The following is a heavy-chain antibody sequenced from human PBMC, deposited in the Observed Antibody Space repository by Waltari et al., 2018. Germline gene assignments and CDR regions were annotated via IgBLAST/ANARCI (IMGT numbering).Heavy chain of an antibody. CDR2: IDPEDGET. V-gene: IGHV1-69-2*01. D-gene: IGHD3-10*01. Sequence: EVELVQSGAEVKKHGATVKISCKASGYTFMDSFKHWVQQAPGKGLEWMGRIDPEDGETVYSEKFQGRVTITADTSTDTAYMELSSLTSGDTAVYYCAPLPGGSGQTFDYWGQGTLVTVSS. CDR3: APLPGGSGQTFDY. J-gene: IGHJ4*02. CDR1: GYTFMDSF.